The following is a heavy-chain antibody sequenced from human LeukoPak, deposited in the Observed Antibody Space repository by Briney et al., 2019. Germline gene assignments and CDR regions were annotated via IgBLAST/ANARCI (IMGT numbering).Heavy chain of an antibody. CDR2: VSYEGTIK. CDR1: GFAFSNFA. V-gene: IGHV3-30*18. J-gene: IGHJ1*01. Sequence: GGSLRLSCAASGFAFSNFAMHWVRQAPGKGLEWVAVVSYEGTIKYYSDSAKGRFSISRDDSKSTLYLQMNSLTVEDTALYYCAKPRTFYDILTVSFQQWGQGTWVTVSS. D-gene: IGHD3-9*01. CDR3: AKPRTFYDILTVSFQQ.